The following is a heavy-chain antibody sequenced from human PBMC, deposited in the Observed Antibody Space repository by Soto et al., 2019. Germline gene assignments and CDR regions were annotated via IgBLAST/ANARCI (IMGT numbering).Heavy chain of an antibody. CDR1: GYTFTGYY. CDR2: INPNSGGT. Sequence: ASVKVSCKASGYTFTGYYMHWVRQAPGQGLEWMGWINPNSGGTNYAQKFQGWVTMTRDTSISTAYMELSRLRSDDTAVYYCASVPSFSPWTGWYDYWGQGTLVTVSS. D-gene: IGHD6-19*01. CDR3: ASVPSFSPWTGWYDY. J-gene: IGHJ4*02. V-gene: IGHV1-2*04.